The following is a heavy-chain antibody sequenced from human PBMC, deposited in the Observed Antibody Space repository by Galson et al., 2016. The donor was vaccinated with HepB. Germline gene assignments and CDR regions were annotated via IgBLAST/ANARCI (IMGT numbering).Heavy chain of an antibody. CDR2: DSMDGRRR. V-gene: IGHV3-30*03. D-gene: IGHD3-10*02. Sequence: SLRLSCAASGFTISQRGMHWVRQAPGKGLEWVAADSMDGRRRWYADSVKGRFTISRDYSNNMLFLQMSGLRVDDAAVYYCARRHEYCPPVGCSVDYWGQGTLVSVS. CDR3: ARRHEYCPPVGCSVDY. CDR1: GFTISQRG. J-gene: IGHJ4*02.